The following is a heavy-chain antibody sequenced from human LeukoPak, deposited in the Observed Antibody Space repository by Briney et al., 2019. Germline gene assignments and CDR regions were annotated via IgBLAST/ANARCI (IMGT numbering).Heavy chain of an antibody. CDR1: GFTFSSSA. CDR2: INGSGGRT. D-gene: IGHD6-25*01. Sequence: GGSLRLSCIASGFTFSSSAMSWVRQAPGKGLEWVSDINGSGGRTYYADSVKGRFTISRDNAKNSLSLQMNSLRAEDTAVYYCARDGLAAATLHWCFDLWGRGTLVTVSS. J-gene: IGHJ2*01. V-gene: IGHV3-23*01. CDR3: ARDGLAAATLHWCFDL.